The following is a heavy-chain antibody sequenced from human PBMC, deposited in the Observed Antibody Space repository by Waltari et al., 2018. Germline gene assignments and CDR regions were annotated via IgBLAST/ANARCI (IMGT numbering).Heavy chain of an antibody. V-gene: IGHV3-7*03. CDR2: IKQDGSER. D-gene: IGHD2-2*01. Sequence: LRLSCEGSGFIFSSYWMSWVRQAPGKGLGWVGNIKQDGSERNYVYSVNVGDTISRDNAKNSVFLKMISQRAEDTAVYYCLRDRRGPALFDSWGQGTLVTVSS. J-gene: IGHJ4*02. CDR3: LRDRRGPALFDS. CDR1: GFIFSSYW.